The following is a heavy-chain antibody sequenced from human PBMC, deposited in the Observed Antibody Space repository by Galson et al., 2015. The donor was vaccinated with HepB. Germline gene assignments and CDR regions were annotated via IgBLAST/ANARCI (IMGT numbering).Heavy chain of an antibody. V-gene: IGHV1-46*03. CDR1: GYTFTSYY. Sequence: SVKVSCKASGYTFTSYYMHWVRQAPGQGLEWMGIINPSGGSTSYAQKFQGRVTMTRDTSTSTAYVELSSLRSEDTAVYYCARAGNYYDSSGYFDAFDIWGQGTMVTVSS. D-gene: IGHD3-22*01. J-gene: IGHJ3*02. CDR2: INPSGGST. CDR3: ARAGNYYDSSGYFDAFDI.